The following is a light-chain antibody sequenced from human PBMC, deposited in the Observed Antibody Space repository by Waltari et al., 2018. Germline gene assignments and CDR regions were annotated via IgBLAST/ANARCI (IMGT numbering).Light chain of an antibody. CDR1: QSLLYSNGSNY. Sequence: DIVMTQSPLSLPVTPGEPASISCRSSQSLLYSNGSNYLDWYLKKPGQSPQLLIYLASHRASGVPDRFSGSGSGTDFTLKISRVEAEDVGIYYCMQARQTPDTFGQGTKLEIK. J-gene: IGKJ2*01. V-gene: IGKV2-28*01. CDR2: LAS. CDR3: MQARQTPDT.